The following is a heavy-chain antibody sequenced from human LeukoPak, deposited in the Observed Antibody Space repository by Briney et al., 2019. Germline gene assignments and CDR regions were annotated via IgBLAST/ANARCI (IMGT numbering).Heavy chain of an antibody. D-gene: IGHD3-10*01. CDR1: GFTFSSYG. CDR2: ISYDGSSK. CDR3: ARSLWGSGSYYNVDYYYYGMDV. Sequence: GRSLRLSCAASGFTFSSYGMHWVRQAPGKGLEWVAGISYDGSSKTHADSLKGRFTISRDKSENTLYLQMNSLRAEDTAVYYCARSLWGSGSYYNVDYYYYGMDVWGQGTTVTVSS. V-gene: IGHV3-30*03. J-gene: IGHJ6*02.